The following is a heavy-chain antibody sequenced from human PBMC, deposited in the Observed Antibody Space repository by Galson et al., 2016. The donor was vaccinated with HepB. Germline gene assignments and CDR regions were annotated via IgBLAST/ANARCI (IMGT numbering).Heavy chain of an antibody. J-gene: IGHJ3*02. CDR3: TRDGYNHIAFDI. V-gene: IGHV3-23*01. D-gene: IGHD5-24*01. CDR2: SSGTGATT. Sequence: SLRLSCAASGFTLSTYAMSWVRQAPGKGLEWVSSSSGTGATTSYADSVKGRFTISRDNLRNTLYLQLDSLRAEDTALYYCTRDGYNHIAFDIWGRGTMVTVSS. CDR1: GFTLSTYA.